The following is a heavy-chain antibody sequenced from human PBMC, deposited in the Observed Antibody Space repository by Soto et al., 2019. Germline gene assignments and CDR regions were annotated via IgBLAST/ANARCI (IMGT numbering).Heavy chain of an antibody. CDR1: GYTFTSYA. D-gene: IGHD5-18*01. J-gene: IGHJ4*02. CDR3: AREVERGYSYGSLEY. CDR2: INAGNGNT. V-gene: IGHV1-3*01. Sequence: ASVKVSCKASGYTFTSYAMHWVRQAPGQRLEWMGWINAGNGNTKYSQKFQGRVTITRDTSASTAYMELSSLRSEDTAVYYCAREVERGYSYGSLEYWGQGTLVTVSS.